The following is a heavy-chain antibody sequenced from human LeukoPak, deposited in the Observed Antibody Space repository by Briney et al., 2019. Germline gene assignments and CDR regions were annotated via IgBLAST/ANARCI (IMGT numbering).Heavy chain of an antibody. V-gene: IGHV1-18*01. CDR1: GYPFSTYG. CDR2: ISANTGDT. J-gene: IGHJ5*02. CDR3: ARVVGDRAYT. Sequence: ASVKVSCKASGYPFSTYGVIWVRQAPGVGLEWMGWISANTGDTESAQKFKGRVTMTTDTSPSTAYMELRRLRSDDTATYYCARVVGDRAYTWGQGTLVTVSS. D-gene: IGHD2-21*01.